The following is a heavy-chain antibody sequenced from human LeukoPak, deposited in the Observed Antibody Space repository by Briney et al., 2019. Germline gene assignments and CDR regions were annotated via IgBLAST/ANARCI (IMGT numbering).Heavy chain of an antibody. J-gene: IGHJ3*02. Sequence: GGSLRLSCAASGFTFDDYAMHWVRQAPGKGLEWVSGISWNSGSIGYADSVKGRFTISRDNAKNSLYLQMNSPRAEDTALYYCAKALPDILTGYYSPDAFDIWGQGTMVTVSS. CDR3: AKALPDILTGYYSPDAFDI. V-gene: IGHV3-9*01. CDR1: GFTFDDYA. CDR2: ISWNSGSI. D-gene: IGHD3-9*01.